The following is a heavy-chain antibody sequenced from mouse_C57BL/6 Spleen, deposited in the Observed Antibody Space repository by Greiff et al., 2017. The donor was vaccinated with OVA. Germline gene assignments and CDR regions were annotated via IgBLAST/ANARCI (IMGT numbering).Heavy chain of an antibody. CDR1: GYTFTSYW. D-gene: IGHD2-3*01. Sequence: QVHVKQPGAELVRPGTSVKLSCKASGYTFTSYWMHWVKQRPGQGLEWIGVIDPSDSYTNYNPQFKGKATLTADTSSSTAYLQHSSLTSEDAAVYYCARGDGYYVNVIAYWGKGTLVTVS. V-gene: IGHV1-59*01. J-gene: IGHJ3*01. CDR2: IDPSDSYT. CDR3: ARGDGYYVNVIAY.